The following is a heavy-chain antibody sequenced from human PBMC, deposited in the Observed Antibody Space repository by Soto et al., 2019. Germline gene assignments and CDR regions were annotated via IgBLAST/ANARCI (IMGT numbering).Heavy chain of an antibody. D-gene: IGHD2-8*01. CDR3: AKGCTNGVCYTDY. J-gene: IGHJ4*02. CDR2: ISSSGGST. V-gene: IGHV3-23*01. CDR1: GFTFSSYA. Sequence: GGSLRLSCAASGFTFSSYAMSWVRQAPGKGLEWVSDISSSGGSTYYADSVKGRLTISRDNSKNTLYLQMNSLRAEDTAVYYCAKGCTNGVCYTDYWGQGTLVTVSS.